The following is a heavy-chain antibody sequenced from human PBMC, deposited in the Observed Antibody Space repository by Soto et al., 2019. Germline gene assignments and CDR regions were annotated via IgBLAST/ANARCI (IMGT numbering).Heavy chain of an antibody. D-gene: IGHD3-10*01. CDR2: IIPILGIA. Sequence: ASVKVSCKASGGTFSSYTISWVRQAPGQGLEWMGRIIPILGIANYAQKFQGRVTITADKSTSTAYMELSSLRSEDTAVYYCARGKGSGDPSWFDPWGQGTLVTVSS. CDR1: GGTFSSYT. J-gene: IGHJ5*02. V-gene: IGHV1-69*02. CDR3: ARGKGSGDPSWFDP.